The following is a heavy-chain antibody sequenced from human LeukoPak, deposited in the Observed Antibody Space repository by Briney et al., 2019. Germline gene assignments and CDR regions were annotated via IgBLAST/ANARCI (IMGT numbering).Heavy chain of an antibody. V-gene: IGHV1-2*02. CDR2: INPDSGAT. CDR1: GYTFTDYY. J-gene: IGHJ4*02. D-gene: IGHD2-15*01. CDR3: ARDLCHGGSCFHFDS. Sequence: ASVKVSCKASGYTFTDYYVHWVRQAPGQGLEWLGWINPDSGATNFAQRFQGRVTMTRDTSVSTAHMELNRLRSDDTAVYYCARDLCHGGSCFHFDSWGQGTLVTVAS.